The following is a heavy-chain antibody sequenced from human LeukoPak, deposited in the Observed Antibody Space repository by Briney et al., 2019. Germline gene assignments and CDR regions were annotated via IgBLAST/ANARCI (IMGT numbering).Heavy chain of an antibody. V-gene: IGHV1-46*01. J-gene: IGHJ4*02. CDR1: GYTFTSYY. CDR2: INPSGGST. D-gene: IGHD6-13*01. CDR3: TRDLLAAAGTEAYFDY. Sequence: VASVKVSCKASGYTFTSYYMHWVRQAPGQGLEWMGIINPSGGSTSYAQKFQGRVTMTTDTSTTTAYMELRSLIFDDTAMYFCTRDLLAAAGTEAYFDYWGQGTLVTVSS.